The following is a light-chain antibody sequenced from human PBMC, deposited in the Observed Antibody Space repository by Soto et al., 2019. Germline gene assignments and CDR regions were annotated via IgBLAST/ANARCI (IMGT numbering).Light chain of an antibody. V-gene: IGKV3-20*01. CDR1: QSVRSNR. CDR2: GAF. CDR3: QQYGSSPYT. J-gene: IGKJ2*01. Sequence: EIVLTQSPGTLSLSPGERATLSCRASQSVRSNRLAWYQHKPGRPPRLLIYGAFNRPDGIPDKFSGSGSGTDFTLTIGSLEPEDFAVYYCQQYGSSPYTFGQGTKLEIK.